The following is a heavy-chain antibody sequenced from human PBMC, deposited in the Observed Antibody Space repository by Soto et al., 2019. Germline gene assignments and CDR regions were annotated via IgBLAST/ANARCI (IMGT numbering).Heavy chain of an antibody. CDR3: ARDRAYYDFWSGYSPDWYFDL. CDR1: GYTFTSYY. V-gene: IGHV1-46*03. D-gene: IGHD3-3*01. Sequence: GASVKVSCKASGYTFTSYYTHWVRQAPGQGLEWMGIINPSGGSTSYAQKFQGRVTMTRDTSTSTVYMELSSLRSEDTAVYYCARDRAYYDFWSGYSPDWYFDLWGRGTLVTVSS. J-gene: IGHJ2*01. CDR2: INPSGGST.